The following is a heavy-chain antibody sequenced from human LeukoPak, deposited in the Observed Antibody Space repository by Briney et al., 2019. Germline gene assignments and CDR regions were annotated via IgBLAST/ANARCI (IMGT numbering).Heavy chain of an antibody. V-gene: IGHV1-2*02. Sequence: GASVNVSCKASGYSFTGYCIHLVRQAPGQGLEWMGCIDPNSGDTKYAQRFQGRVSMPRDTSTRTAYMELSRLRSDDTAVYFCARSGSTGYSLDYWGQGTLVTVSS. CDR2: IDPNSGDT. CDR3: ARSGSTGYSLDY. J-gene: IGHJ4*02. CDR1: GYSFTGYC. D-gene: IGHD3-22*01.